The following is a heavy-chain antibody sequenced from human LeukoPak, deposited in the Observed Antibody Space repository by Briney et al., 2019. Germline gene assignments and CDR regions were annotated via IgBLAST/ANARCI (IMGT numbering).Heavy chain of an antibody. J-gene: IGHJ4*02. CDR3: EVYGSGSYYNVPFDC. V-gene: IGHV3-21*01. CDR1: GFTFSSYS. CDR2: ISSSSSYI. Sequence: GGSLRLSCAASGFTFSSYSMNWVRQAPGKGLEWVSSISSSSSYIYYADSVKGRFTISRDNAKNSLYLQMNSLRAEDTAVYYCEVYGSGSYYNVPFDCWGQGTLVTVSS. D-gene: IGHD3-10*01.